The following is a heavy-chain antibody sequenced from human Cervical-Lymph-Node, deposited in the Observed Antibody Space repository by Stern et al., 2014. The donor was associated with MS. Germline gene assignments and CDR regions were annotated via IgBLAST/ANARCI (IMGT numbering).Heavy chain of an antibody. CDR1: GGSFNNGSYY. CDR3: ARNIEL. Sequence: VQLVESGPGLVKPWETLSLTCTVSGGSFNNGSYYWSWLRQPPGKELVWIVDIPFNWSTYANPSLHRRITTSIDTTQDQFSLKLTSVTAADTAVYYCARNIELWGQGTLVTVSS. CDR2: IPFNWST. D-gene: IGHD2/OR15-2a*01. J-gene: IGHJ4*02. V-gene: IGHV4-61*01.